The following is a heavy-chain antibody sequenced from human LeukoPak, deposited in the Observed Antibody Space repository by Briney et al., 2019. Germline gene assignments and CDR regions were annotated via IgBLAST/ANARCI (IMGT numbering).Heavy chain of an antibody. D-gene: IGHD4-17*01. V-gene: IGHV1-18*01. CDR2: MSALNGNT. J-gene: IGHJ4*02. CDR1: GYTFTNYG. CDR3: ARDSALLNNGDWYGGSDY. Sequence: ASVKVSCKASGYTFTNYGISWVRQAPGQGLEWMGWMSALNGNTNYQHKFQGRVTMTTDTSKNTAYMELRSLRSDDTAMYYCARDSALLNNGDWYGGSDYWGQGTLVTVSS.